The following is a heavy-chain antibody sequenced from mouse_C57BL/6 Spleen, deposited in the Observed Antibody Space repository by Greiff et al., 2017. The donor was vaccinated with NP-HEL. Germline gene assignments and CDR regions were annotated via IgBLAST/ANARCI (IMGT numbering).Heavy chain of an antibody. J-gene: IGHJ1*03. CDR2: IDPETGGT. D-gene: IGHD1-1*01. CDR3: TRDYGSSYEGWWYFDV. V-gene: IGHV1-15*01. CDR1: GYTFTDYE. Sequence: VKLQESGAELVRPGASVTLSCKASGYTFTDYEMHWVKQTPVHGLEWIGAIDPETGGTAYNQKFKGKAILTADKSSSTAYMELRSLTSEDSAVYYCTRDYGSSYEGWWYFDVWGTGTTVTVSS.